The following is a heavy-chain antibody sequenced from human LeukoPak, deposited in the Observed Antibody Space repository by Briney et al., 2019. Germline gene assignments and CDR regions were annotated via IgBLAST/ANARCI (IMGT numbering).Heavy chain of an antibody. V-gene: IGHV3-21*01. Sequence: PGGSLRLSCAASGFTFSSYTMNWVRQAPGKGLEWVSSISGSGRHKYYADSVKGRFTISRGNAKNSLYLQMNSLRAEDTAVYYCARTANFAAGYYIDYWGQGTLVTVSS. D-gene: IGHD6-13*01. CDR2: ISGSGRHK. CDR1: GFTFSSYT. CDR3: ARTANFAAGYYIDY. J-gene: IGHJ4*02.